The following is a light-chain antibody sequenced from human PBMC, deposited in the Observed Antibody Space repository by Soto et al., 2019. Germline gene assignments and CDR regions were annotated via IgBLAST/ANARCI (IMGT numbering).Light chain of an antibody. CDR2: GAS. V-gene: IGKV3-15*01. J-gene: IGKJ2*01. CDR1: QSVSST. Sequence: IVMTQSPATLSVSPGVRATLACRASQSVSSTLAWYQQKPGQAPRLLIYGASTRATGIPARFSGSGSGTEFTLTIRSLQYEDLALYYCQQYTNWPPYTFGKGTKLEVK. CDR3: QQYTNWPPYT.